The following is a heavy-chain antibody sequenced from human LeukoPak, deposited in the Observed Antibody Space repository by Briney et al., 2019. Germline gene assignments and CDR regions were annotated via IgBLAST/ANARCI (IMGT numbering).Heavy chain of an antibody. Sequence: SETLSLTCTVSGGSISNYYWNWIRQPPGKGLEWIGYIYYSGSTNYNPSLKSRVTISVDTSKNQFSLKVNSMTAADTAVYYCARLERGFDFWGQGTLVTVSS. CDR1: GGSISNYY. CDR3: ARLERGFDF. V-gene: IGHV4-59*01. CDR2: IYYSGST. J-gene: IGHJ4*02.